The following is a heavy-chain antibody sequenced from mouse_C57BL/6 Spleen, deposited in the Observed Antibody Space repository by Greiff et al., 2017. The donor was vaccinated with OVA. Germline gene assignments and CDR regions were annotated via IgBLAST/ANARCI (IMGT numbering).Heavy chain of an antibody. CDR3: ARKDGSSFSWFAY. V-gene: IGHV1-42*01. CDR2: INPSTGGT. CDR1: GYSFTGYY. J-gene: IGHJ3*01. D-gene: IGHD1-1*01. Sequence: EVKLQESGPELVKPGASVKISCKASGYSFTGYYMNWVKQSPEKSLEWIGEINPSTGGTTYNQKFKAKATLTVDKSSSTAYMQLKSLTSEDSAVYYCARKDGSSFSWFAYWGQGTLVTVSA.